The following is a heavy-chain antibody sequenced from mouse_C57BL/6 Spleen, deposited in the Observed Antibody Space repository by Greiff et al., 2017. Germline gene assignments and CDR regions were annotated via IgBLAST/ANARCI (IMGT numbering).Heavy chain of an antibody. CDR2: IDPSDSET. V-gene: IGHV1-52*01. J-gene: IGHJ2*01. Sequence: VQLQQSGAELVRPGSSVKLSCKASGYTFTSYWMHWVKQRPIQGLEWIGNIDPSDSETHYNQKFKDKATLTVDKSSSTAYMQLSSLTSEDSAVYYCARRGVYGNYCDDWGQGTTLTVSS. CDR3: ARRGVYGNYCDD. D-gene: IGHD2-1*01. CDR1: GYTFTSYW.